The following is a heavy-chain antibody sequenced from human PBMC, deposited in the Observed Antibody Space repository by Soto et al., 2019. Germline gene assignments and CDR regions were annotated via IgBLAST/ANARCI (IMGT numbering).Heavy chain of an antibody. CDR1: GFTFSSYA. J-gene: IGHJ4*02. CDR3: ATAGGMATSKGGGY. V-gene: IGHV3-30-3*01. Sequence: QVQLVESGGDVVQPGRSLRLSCAASGFTFSSYAMHWVRQAPGKGLEWVAVISYGGSNTYYADAVKGRFTISRDNSKNTLDLQLKRLRAEDAALDDCATAGGMATSKGGGYWGQGTLVTVSS. D-gene: IGHD3-16*01. CDR2: ISYGGSNT.